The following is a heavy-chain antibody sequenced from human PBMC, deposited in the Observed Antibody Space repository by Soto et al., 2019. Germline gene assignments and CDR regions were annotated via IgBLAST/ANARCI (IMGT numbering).Heavy chain of an antibody. Sequence: EVQLLESGGGLVQPGGSLRLSCAASGFTFSSYAMRWVRQAPGKGLEWVSAISGRVGSTYYADSVKGRFTIARDHSNNTLYLQMNSLRAEATAVYYCAKGDCSGGSCYGTDYWGQGTLVTVSS. CDR2: ISGRVGST. CDR3: AKGDCSGGSCYGTDY. D-gene: IGHD2-15*01. J-gene: IGHJ4*02. CDR1: GFTFSSYA. V-gene: IGHV3-23*01.